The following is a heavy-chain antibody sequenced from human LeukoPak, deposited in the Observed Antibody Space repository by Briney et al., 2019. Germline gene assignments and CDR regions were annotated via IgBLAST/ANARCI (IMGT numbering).Heavy chain of an antibody. V-gene: IGHV3-21*01. Sequence: GGPLRLSCAASGFTFSDYGMNWVRQAPGKGLEWVASVNTVSSYIYYADSMRGRFTISRDNAKNSLFLQMNSLRAEDTAVYYCARLRRNSDRSYFFYYYDHWGQGTLVTVSS. CDR1: GFTFSDYG. CDR3: ARLRRNSDRSYFFYYYDH. D-gene: IGHD3-10*01. J-gene: IGHJ4*02. CDR2: VNTVSSYI.